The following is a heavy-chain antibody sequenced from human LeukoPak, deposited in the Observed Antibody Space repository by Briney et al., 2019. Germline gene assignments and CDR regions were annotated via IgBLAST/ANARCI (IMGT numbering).Heavy chain of an antibody. Sequence: SETLSLTCTVPGGSISSYYWSWIRQPPGKGLEWIGYIYYSGSTNYNPSLKSRVTISVDTSRNQFSLKLSSLTAADTAVYYCARYYYESSGYYVLDYWGQGTLVTVSS. D-gene: IGHD3-22*01. J-gene: IGHJ4*02. CDR1: GGSISSYY. CDR2: IYYSGST. CDR3: ARYYYESSGYYVLDY. V-gene: IGHV4-59*01.